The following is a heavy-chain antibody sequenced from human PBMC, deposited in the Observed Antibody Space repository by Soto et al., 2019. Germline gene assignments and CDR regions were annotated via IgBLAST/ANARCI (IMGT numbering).Heavy chain of an antibody. CDR2: IRSKAYGGTI. J-gene: IGHJ6*02. CDR1: GFTFGDYA. Sequence: GGSLRLSCTASGFTFGDYAMSWFRQAPGKGLEWVGFIRSKAYGGTIEYAASVKGRFTISRDDSKSIAYLQMNSLKTEDTAVYYCTRESEERRTYYYYGMDVWGQGTTVTVSS. CDR3: TRESEERRTYYYYGMDV. V-gene: IGHV3-49*03. D-gene: IGHD1-1*01.